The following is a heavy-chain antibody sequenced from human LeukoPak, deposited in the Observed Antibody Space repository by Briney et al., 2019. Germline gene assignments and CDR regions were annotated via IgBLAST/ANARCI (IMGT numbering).Heavy chain of an antibody. CDR3: ASLVVPAVLDAFDI. V-gene: IGHV1-18*01. CDR2: ISAYNGNT. CDR1: GYTFTSYG. Sequence: ASVKVSCKASGYTFTSYGISWVRQAPGQGLEWMGWISAYNGNTNYAQKLQGRVTMTTDTSTSTAYMGLRSLRSDDTAVYYCASLVVPAVLDAFDIWGQGTMVTVSS. J-gene: IGHJ3*02. D-gene: IGHD2-2*01.